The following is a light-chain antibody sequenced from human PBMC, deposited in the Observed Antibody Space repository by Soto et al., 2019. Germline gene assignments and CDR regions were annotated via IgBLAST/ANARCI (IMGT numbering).Light chain of an antibody. CDR3: QQSFSIPFT. J-gene: IGKJ3*01. CDR1: QTISRS. Sequence: DIQMTQSPASLSASLGDKVTIACRTSQTISRSLNWYHHRPGKAPRLLVYAATTLQGGVPSRFSGSGSGTDFNLTISSLQPEDFATYYCQQSFSIPFTFGPGTKVDIK. V-gene: IGKV1-39*01. CDR2: AAT.